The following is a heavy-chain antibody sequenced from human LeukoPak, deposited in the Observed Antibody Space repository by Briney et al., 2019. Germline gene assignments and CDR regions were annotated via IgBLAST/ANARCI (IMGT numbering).Heavy chain of an antibody. Sequence: PGGSLRLSCAASGFTFSSYAMSWVRQAPGKGLEWVSAISGSGGSTYYADPVKGRFTISRDNSKNTLFLQMNSLGAEDTAVYYCAKNLYCGGGSCYPSALGMDVWGQGTTVTVSS. D-gene: IGHD2-15*01. V-gene: IGHV3-23*01. CDR3: AKNLYCGGGSCYPSALGMDV. CDR2: ISGSGGST. CDR1: GFTFSSYA. J-gene: IGHJ6*02.